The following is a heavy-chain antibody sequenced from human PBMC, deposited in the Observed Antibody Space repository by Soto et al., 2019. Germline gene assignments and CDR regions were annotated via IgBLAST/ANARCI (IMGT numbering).Heavy chain of an antibody. CDR1: GFTFSSYG. V-gene: IGHV3-30*18. D-gene: IGHD5-18*01. Sequence: QVQLVESGGGVVQPGRSLRLSCAASGFTFSSYGMHWVRQAPGKGLEWVAVISYDGSNKYYADSVKGRFTISRDNSKNTLYLQMNCLRAEDTAVYYWAKGLSRIQLWLPFDYWGHGTLVTVSS. CDR2: ISYDGSNK. CDR3: AKGLSRIQLWLPFDY. J-gene: IGHJ4*01.